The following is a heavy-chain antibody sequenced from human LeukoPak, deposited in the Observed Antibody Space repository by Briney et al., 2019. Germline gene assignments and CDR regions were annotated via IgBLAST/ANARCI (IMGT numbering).Heavy chain of an antibody. CDR3: ARGSSGYYYLHAFDI. V-gene: IGHV4-61*01. CDR2: IYYSGST. CDR1: GASISSSSYY. Sequence: SETLSLTCSVSGASISSSSYYWSWIRQPPGKGLEWIGYIYYSGSTNYNPSLKSRVTISVDTSKNQFSLKLSSVTAADTAVYYCARGSSGYYYLHAFDIWGQGTMVTVSS. D-gene: IGHD3-22*01. J-gene: IGHJ3*02.